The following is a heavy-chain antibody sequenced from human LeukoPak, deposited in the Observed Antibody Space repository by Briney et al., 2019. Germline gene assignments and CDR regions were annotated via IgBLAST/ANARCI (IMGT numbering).Heavy chain of an antibody. V-gene: IGHV3-30*03. CDR3: ASTTTGQPP. D-gene: IGHD4-17*01. CDR2: ISYDGSNK. Sequence: GGSLRLSCAASGFTFSSYGMHWVRQAPGKGLEWVAVISYDGSNKYYADSVKGRFTISRDNSKNTLYLQMNSLRAEDTAVYYCASTTTGQPPWGQGTLVTVSS. CDR1: GFTFSSYG. J-gene: IGHJ5*02.